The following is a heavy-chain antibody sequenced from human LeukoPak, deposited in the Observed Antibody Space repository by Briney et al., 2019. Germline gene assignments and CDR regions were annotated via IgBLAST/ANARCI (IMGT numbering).Heavy chain of an antibody. D-gene: IGHD3-10*01. V-gene: IGHV4-59*01. CDR1: GGSISSYY. Sequence: SETLSLTCTVSGGSISSYYWSWIRQPPGKGLEWIGYIYYSGSTNYNPSLKSRVTISVDTSKNQFSLKLSSVAAADTAVYYCASLKMVQGVISYYYYYMDVWGKGTTVTVSS. J-gene: IGHJ6*03. CDR2: IYYSGST. CDR3: ASLKMVQGVISYYYYYMDV.